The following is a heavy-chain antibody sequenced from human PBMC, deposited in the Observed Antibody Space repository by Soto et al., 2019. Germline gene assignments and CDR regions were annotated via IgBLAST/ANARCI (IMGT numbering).Heavy chain of an antibody. J-gene: IGHJ4*01. V-gene: IGHV1-18*01. Sequence: ASVKVSCKTSGYSFTTFGITWVRQALGQGLEWMGWISADNGNTNYAQKFQGRVTMTTDTSTNTAYMELRSLRSDDTAIYYCARYLGYSYVFDLDYWG. CDR1: GYSFTTFG. D-gene: IGHD5-18*01. CDR2: ISADNGNT. CDR3: ARYLGYSYVFDLDY.